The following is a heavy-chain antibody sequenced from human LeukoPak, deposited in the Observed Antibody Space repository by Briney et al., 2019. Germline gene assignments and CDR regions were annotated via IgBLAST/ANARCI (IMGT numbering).Heavy chain of an antibody. V-gene: IGHV1-18*01. D-gene: IGHD2-2*01. CDR1: GYTFTSYG. CDR3: ARDRQSCSSSSCLVDS. Sequence: GASVTVSFKASGYTFTSYGISWVRQAPGQGLEWMGWISAYNGNTNYAQNLQGRVTMTTDTSTSTAYMELRSLRSDDTAMYYCARDRQSCSSSSCLVDSWGQGTLVTASS. CDR2: ISAYNGNT. J-gene: IGHJ4*02.